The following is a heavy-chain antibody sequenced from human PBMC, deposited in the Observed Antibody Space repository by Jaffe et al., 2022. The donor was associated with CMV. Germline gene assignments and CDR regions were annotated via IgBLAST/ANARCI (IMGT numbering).Heavy chain of an antibody. Sequence: EVQLVESGGGLVKPGGSLRLSCAASGFTFSSYSMNWVRQAPGKGLEWVSSISSSSSYIYYADSVKGRFTISRDNAKNSLYLQMNSLRAEDTAVYYCATLGYCSGGSCYSLANAFDIWGQGTMVTVSS. CDR2: ISSSSSYI. J-gene: IGHJ3*02. D-gene: IGHD2-15*01. CDR3: ATLGYCSGGSCYSLANAFDI. CDR1: GFTFSSYS. V-gene: IGHV3-21*01.